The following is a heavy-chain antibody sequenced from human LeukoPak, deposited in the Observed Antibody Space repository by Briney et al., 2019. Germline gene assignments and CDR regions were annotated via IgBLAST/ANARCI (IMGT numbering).Heavy chain of an antibody. Sequence: PPETLSLTCTVSGGSTSSYYWSWIRQPPGKGLELIGFIYYSGSTNYNPSLKSRVTISVDTSRNQFSLKLTSVTAADTAVYYCARVDYDLWSGYSRAIDYWGQGTLVTVSS. CDR1: GGSTSSYY. CDR2: IYYSGST. CDR3: ARVDYDLWSGYSRAIDY. D-gene: IGHD3-3*01. V-gene: IGHV4-59*01. J-gene: IGHJ4*02.